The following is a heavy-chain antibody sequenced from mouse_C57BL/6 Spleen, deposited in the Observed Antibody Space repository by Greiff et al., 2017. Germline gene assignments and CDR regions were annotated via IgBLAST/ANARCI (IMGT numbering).Heavy chain of an antibody. Sequence: QVTLKVSGPGILQPSQTLSLTCSFSGFSLSTFGMGVGWIRQPPGKGLVWLVHIWWDDDKYYNPVLKSRHTISKDTSKNQVFLKIANVDTADTATYYGGRMTGDYEPFAYWGQGTLVTVAA. CDR3: GRMTGDYEPFAY. CDR1: GFSLSTFGMG. V-gene: IGHV8-8*01. J-gene: IGHJ3*01. CDR2: IWWDDDK. D-gene: IGHD2-4*01.